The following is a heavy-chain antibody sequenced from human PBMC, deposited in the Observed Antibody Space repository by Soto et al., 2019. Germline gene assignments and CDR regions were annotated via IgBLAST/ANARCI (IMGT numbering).Heavy chain of an antibody. Sequence: QMQLVQSGAEVKRPESSMKVSCTASGGTFSTYPVNWVRQAPGQGLEWMGVILPMFGTANIAQKFQGRVTITADKSTSTVDMELSSLRSEDTAVYYCAREGASIVGATGAFDIWGQGTMVSVSS. CDR2: ILPMFGTA. CDR1: GGTFSTYP. CDR3: AREGASIVGATGAFDI. J-gene: IGHJ3*02. D-gene: IGHD1-26*01. V-gene: IGHV1-69*06.